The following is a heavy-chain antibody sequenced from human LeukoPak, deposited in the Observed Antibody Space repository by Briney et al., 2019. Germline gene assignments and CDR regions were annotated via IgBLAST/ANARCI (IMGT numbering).Heavy chain of an antibody. CDR2: ISSSSSYT. CDR1: GFTFSDYY. V-gene: IGHV3-11*06. J-gene: IGHJ6*02. CDR3: ARDQVLRFLEWLSDDRLYYGMDV. D-gene: IGHD3-3*01. Sequence: PGGSLRLSCAASGFTFSDYYMSWIRQAPGKGLEWVSYISSSSSYTNYADSVKGRFTISRDNAKNSLYLQMNSLRAEDTAVYYCARDQVLRFLEWLSDDRLYYGMDVWGQGTTVTVSS.